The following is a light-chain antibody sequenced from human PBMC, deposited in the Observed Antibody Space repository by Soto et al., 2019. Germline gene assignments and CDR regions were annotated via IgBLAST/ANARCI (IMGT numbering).Light chain of an antibody. V-gene: IGKV3-15*01. CDR3: QQYGDRPLT. Sequence: EIVVTQSPVTLSVSPGERATLSCRASQSVRSTYLAWYQQKPGQAPRLLIFGVSNRAAGIPARFSGSGSGTEFTLTISSLQSEDFAVYYCQQYGDRPLTFGGGTKVDIK. CDR2: GVS. CDR1: QSVRSTY. J-gene: IGKJ4*01.